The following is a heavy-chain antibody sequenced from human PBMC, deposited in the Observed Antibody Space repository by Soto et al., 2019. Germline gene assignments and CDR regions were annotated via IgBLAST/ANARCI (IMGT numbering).Heavy chain of an antibody. CDR2: IKNDGSST. V-gene: IGHV3-33*08. Sequence: GGSLRLSCAASGFTFSNYWMHWVRQPPGKGLVGVAGIKNDGSSTDYADSVKGRFTISRDNSKNTLYLKMNSLRAEDTAVYYCARDRDSSGYYARDAFDIWGQGTMVTVSS. J-gene: IGHJ3*02. CDR3: ARDRDSSGYYARDAFDI. CDR1: GFTFSNYW. D-gene: IGHD3-22*01.